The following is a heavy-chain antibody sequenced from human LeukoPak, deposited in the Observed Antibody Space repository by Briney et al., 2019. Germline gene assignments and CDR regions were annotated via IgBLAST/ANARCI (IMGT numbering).Heavy chain of an antibody. CDR3: AKDGGYSSGWYWDY. D-gene: IGHD6-19*01. CDR2: ISGSVGST. V-gene: IGHV3-23*01. CDR1: GFTFSSYA. Sequence: GGSLRLSCAASGFTFSSYAMSWVRQAPGKGLEWVSAISGSVGSTFYADSVKGRFTISRDNSKNTLYLQMNSLRAEDTAVYYCAKDGGYSSGWYWDYWGQGTLVTVSS. J-gene: IGHJ4*02.